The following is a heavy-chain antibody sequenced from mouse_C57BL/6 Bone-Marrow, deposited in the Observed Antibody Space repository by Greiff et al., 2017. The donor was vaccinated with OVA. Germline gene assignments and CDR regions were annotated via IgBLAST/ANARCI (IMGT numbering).Heavy chain of an antibody. CDR1: GYTFTSYW. V-gene: IGHV1-55*01. D-gene: IGHD2-2*01. Sequence: VKLQQPGAELVKPGASVKMSCKASGYTFTSYWITWVKQRPGQGLEWIGDIYPGSGSTNYNEKFKSKATLTVDTSSSTAYMQLSSLTSEDSAVYYCANAMVTTTDLFAYWGQGTLVTVSA. J-gene: IGHJ3*01. CDR3: ANAMVTTTDLFAY. CDR2: IYPGSGST.